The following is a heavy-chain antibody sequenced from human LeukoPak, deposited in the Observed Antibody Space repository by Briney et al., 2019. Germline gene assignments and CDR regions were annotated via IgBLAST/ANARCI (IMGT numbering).Heavy chain of an antibody. CDR3: AKGGSSGYYYYYMDV. V-gene: IGHV3-9*01. J-gene: IGHJ6*03. CDR1: GFTFDDYA. CDR2: ISWNSGSI. Sequence: GRSLRLSCAASGFTFDDYAMHWVRQAPGKGLEWVSGISWNSGSIGYADSVKGRFTISRDNAKNSLYLQMNSLRAEDTAVYYCAKGGSSGYYYYYMDVWGKGTTVTVSS. D-gene: IGHD6-6*01.